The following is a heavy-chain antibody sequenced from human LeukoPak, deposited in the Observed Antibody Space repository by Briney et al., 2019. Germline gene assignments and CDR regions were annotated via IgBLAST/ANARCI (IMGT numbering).Heavy chain of an antibody. CDR3: AAEGAAGGDYFDY. Sequence: SETLSLTCAVYGGSFSGYYWSWTRQPPGKGLEWIGEINHSGSTNYNPSLKSRVTISVDTSKNQFSLKLSSVTAADTAVYYCAAEGAAGGDYFDYWGQGTLVTVSS. CDR2: INHSGST. D-gene: IGHD3-16*01. J-gene: IGHJ4*02. CDR1: GGSFSGYY. V-gene: IGHV4-34*01.